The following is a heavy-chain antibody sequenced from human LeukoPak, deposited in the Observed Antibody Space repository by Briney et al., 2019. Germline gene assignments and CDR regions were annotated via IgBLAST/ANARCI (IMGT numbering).Heavy chain of an antibody. Sequence: SETLSLTCTVSGGSISSSSYYWGWIRQPPGKGLEWIGSINYSGSTYYNPSLRSRVTISVDTSKTQFSLKLSSVTAADTAVYYCASLYSSGWYGNYWGQGTLVTVSS. CDR2: INYSGST. CDR1: GGSISSSSYY. J-gene: IGHJ4*02. V-gene: IGHV4-39*01. D-gene: IGHD6-19*01. CDR3: ASLYSSGWYGNY.